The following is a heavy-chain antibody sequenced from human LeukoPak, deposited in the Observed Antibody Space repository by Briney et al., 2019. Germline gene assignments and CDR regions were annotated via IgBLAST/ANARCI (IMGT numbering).Heavy chain of an antibody. V-gene: IGHV4-34*01. J-gene: IGHJ3*01. CDR3: ARGFPPGSGSRGSHAFDV. CDR2: INYGGST. CDR1: EMSFSAYY. Sequence: SETLSVTCAVSEMSFSAYYWNWIRQSPGKGLEWIGEINYGGSTKYTPSLEGRGTILIDTSKNQFSLKLTSVTAADTAVYYCARGFPPGSGSRGSHAFDVWGQGTMFTVSS. D-gene: IGHD6-19*01.